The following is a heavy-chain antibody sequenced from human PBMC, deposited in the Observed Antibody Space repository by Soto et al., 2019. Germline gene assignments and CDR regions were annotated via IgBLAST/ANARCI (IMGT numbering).Heavy chain of an antibody. J-gene: IGHJ6*02. CDR3: AKVTKRAAAGRYEYYKYGMDV. Sequence: EVQLLDSGGALEHPGGSLRLSCAAAGFAFSTYAMTWVRQAPGKGLEWVSVISGSGGSSYYAASVKGRFTISRDHSKNTLFLQMNGLRAEDTAVYYCAKVTKRAAAGRYEYYKYGMDVWGQGTTVTVSS. CDR1: GFAFSTYA. CDR2: ISGSGGSS. V-gene: IGHV3-23*01. D-gene: IGHD6-13*01.